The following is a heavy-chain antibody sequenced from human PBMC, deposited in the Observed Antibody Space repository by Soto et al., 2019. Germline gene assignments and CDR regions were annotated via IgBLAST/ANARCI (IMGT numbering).Heavy chain of an antibody. J-gene: IGHJ4*02. CDR1: GFSFNTFD. Sequence: EVQVLESGGDLVEPGGSLRLSCAASGFSFNTFDMSWVRQAPGKGLEWVSVILGRDDTTYYADSVKGRFTISRDTFKNTLHLQMNSLRVEDTALYFCTKGAWLDYWGQVTLVTVSS. CDR2: ILGRDDTT. V-gene: IGHV3-23*01. CDR3: TKGAWLDY. D-gene: IGHD5-12*01.